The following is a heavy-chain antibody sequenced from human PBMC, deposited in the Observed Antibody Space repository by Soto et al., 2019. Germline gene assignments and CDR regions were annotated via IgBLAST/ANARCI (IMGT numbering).Heavy chain of an antibody. CDR1: GGSISSGGYY. D-gene: IGHD2-15*01. CDR2: IYYSGST. V-gene: IGHV4-31*03. Sequence: QVQLQESGPGLVKPSQTLSLTCTVSGGSISSGGYYWSWIRQHPGKGLEWIGYIYYSGSTYYTPSLKSRVTIPVDTSKNQSSLKLSSVTAADPGVYYCARDVGGVAGGFDYWGQGTLVTVSS. CDR3: ARDVGGVAGGFDY. J-gene: IGHJ4*02.